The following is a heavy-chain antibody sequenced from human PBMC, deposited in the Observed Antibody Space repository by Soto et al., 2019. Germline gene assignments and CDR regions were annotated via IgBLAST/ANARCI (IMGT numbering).Heavy chain of an antibody. CDR1: GSSISSYY. D-gene: IGHD3-10*01. Sequence: PSGSMSLTCTFDGSSISSYYWRWMGQPPGKGLEWIGYIYYSGSTNYNPSLKSRVTISVDTSKNQFSLKLSSVTAADTAVYYCARKIRGVIMRAFDIWGQGTMVTVSS. J-gene: IGHJ3*02. CDR3: ARKIRGVIMRAFDI. CDR2: IYYSGST. V-gene: IGHV4-59*12.